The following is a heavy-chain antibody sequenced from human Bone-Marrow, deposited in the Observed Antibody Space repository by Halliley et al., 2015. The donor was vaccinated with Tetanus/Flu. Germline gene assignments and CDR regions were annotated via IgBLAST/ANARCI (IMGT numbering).Heavy chain of an antibody. CDR1: GFTFSTYW. J-gene: IGHJ6*02. V-gene: IGHV3-74*01. D-gene: IGHD1-26*01. CDR3: ARPSANGLDV. Sequence: SLRLSCAASGFTFSTYWMRWVRQAPGKGLVWVSRIDRDGTTTAYADSVRGRFTISRDNAKHTIYLQMNSLRAEDTALYYCARPSANGLDVWGQGTMVTVSS. CDR2: IDRDGTTT.